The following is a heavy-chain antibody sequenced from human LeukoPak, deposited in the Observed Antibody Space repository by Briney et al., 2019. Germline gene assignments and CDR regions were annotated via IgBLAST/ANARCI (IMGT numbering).Heavy chain of an antibody. CDR2: INRSGRT. D-gene: IGHD5-18*01. CDR3: ARTRGYSYGYFRFDY. J-gene: IGHJ4*02. V-gene: IGHV4-34*01. Sequence: SETLSLTCAVNGGSFSVYFWTWIRQPPGKGLEWIGEINRSGRTNYNPSLKSRVAISLDTSKNQFSPKLSSVTAADTAVYYCARTRGYSYGYFRFDYWGQGTLVTVSS. CDR1: GGSFSVYF.